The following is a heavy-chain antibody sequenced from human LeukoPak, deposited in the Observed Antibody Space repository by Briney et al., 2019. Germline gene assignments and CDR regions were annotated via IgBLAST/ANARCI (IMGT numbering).Heavy chain of an antibody. CDR3: ARGPITMVRGVIDY. D-gene: IGHD3-10*01. V-gene: IGHV4-30-2*01. CDR2: IYYSGST. J-gene: IGHJ4*02. Sequence: SQTLSLTCAVPGGSISSGGYSWSWIRQPPGKGLEWIGYIYYSGSTYYNPSLKSRVTISVDRSKNQFSLKLSSVTAAGTAVYYCARGPITMVRGVIDYWGQGTLVTVSS. CDR1: GGSISSGGYS.